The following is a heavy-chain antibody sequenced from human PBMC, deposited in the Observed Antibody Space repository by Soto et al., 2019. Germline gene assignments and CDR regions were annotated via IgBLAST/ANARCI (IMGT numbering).Heavy chain of an antibody. V-gene: IGHV4-59*08. D-gene: IGHD2-15*01. CDR2: IYNSGST. J-gene: IGHJ5*02. CDR1: GGSISSNY. Sequence: QVQLQESGPGLVKSSETLSLTYTVSGGSISSNYWSWIRQPPGKGLEWIGYIYNSGSTNYNHSLKSRVTISVDTSKNLVSLKLSSVTAADTAVYYCARLSVVVGTSDWFDPWGQGTLVTVSS. CDR3: ARLSVVVGTSDWFDP.